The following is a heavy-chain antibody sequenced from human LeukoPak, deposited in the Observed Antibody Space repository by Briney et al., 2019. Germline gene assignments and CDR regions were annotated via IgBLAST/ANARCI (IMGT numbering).Heavy chain of an antibody. J-gene: IGHJ4*02. D-gene: IGHD2-2*01. CDR2: ISGSNTI. V-gene: IGHV3-48*03. Sequence: PGGSLRLSCAASGFTFSNSEMNWVRRPSGKGLEWVSYISGSNTIYYADSVKGRFTISRDNAKNSLYLQMNNLRAEDTAVYYCARSTTSDFYFDYWGQGTLVTVSS. CDR3: ARSTTSDFYFDY. CDR1: GFTFSNSE.